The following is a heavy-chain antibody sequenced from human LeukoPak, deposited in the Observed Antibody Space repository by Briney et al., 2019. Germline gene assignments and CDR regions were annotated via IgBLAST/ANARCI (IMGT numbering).Heavy chain of an antibody. CDR3: AGEKKAAAGYYYYGMDA. Sequence: SETLSLTCTVSGGSISSYYWSWIRQPAGKGLEWIGRIYTSGSTNYNPSLKSRVTMSVDTSKNQFSLKLSSVTAADTAVYYCAGEKKAAAGYYYYGMDAWGQGTTVTVSS. V-gene: IGHV4-4*07. J-gene: IGHJ6*02. D-gene: IGHD6-13*01. CDR1: GGSISSYY. CDR2: IYTSGST.